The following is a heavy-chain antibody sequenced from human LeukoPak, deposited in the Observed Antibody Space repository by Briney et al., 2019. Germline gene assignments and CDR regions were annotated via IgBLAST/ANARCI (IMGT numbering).Heavy chain of an antibody. CDR1: GFTFSSYA. V-gene: IGHV3-30*04. Sequence: GGSLRLTCAASGFTFSSYAMHLVRQAPTKGLEWVAVISYDGSNKYYADSVKGRFTISRDNSKNTLYLQMNSLRAEDTAVYFFQAADGIRDAFDIWGQGTMVTVSS. CDR2: ISYDGSNK. J-gene: IGHJ3*02. CDR3: QAADGIRDAFDI. D-gene: IGHD6-13*01.